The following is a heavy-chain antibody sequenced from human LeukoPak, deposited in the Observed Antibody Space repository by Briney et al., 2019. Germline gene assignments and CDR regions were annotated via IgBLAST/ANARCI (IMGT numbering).Heavy chain of an antibody. J-gene: IGHJ4*02. D-gene: IGHD2-15*01. Sequence: GKSLRISCKGSGYSFTTYWITWVRQMPGKGLEWMGRIFASDSYTNYSPSFQGHVTISADQSINTAYLQWSSLKASDTAMYYCARGLRGGPSGGGLDYWGQGTLVTVSS. V-gene: IGHV5-10-1*01. CDR2: IFASDSYT. CDR3: ARGLRGGPSGGGLDY. CDR1: GYSFTTYW.